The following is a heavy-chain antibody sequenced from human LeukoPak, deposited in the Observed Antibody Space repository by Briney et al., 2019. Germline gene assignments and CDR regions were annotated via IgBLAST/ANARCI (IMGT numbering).Heavy chain of an antibody. CDR3: ARSRRSYDSSGIPHY. J-gene: IGHJ4*02. Sequence: GGSLRLSCAASGFTFSNYWMTWVRQAPGKGLGWVSGINWNGGSRGYADSVKGRFTISRDNAKNSLYLQMNSLRAEDTALSYCARSRRSYDSSGIPHYWGQGTLVTVSS. CDR2: INWNGGSR. CDR1: GFTFSNYW. D-gene: IGHD3-22*01. V-gene: IGHV3-20*04.